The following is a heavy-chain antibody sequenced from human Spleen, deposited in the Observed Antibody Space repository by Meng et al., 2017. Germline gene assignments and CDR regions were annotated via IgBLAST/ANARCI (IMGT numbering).Heavy chain of an antibody. D-gene: IGHD6-13*01. J-gene: IGHJ4*02. CDR1: GFTFSDTY. CDR2: ISSSGSTR. CDR3: ASAGTESHFDY. Sequence: QVQLVESGGGLVKPGGSLRLSGAASGFTFSDTYMSWIRQAPGKGLEWVSYISSSGSTRYYADSVKGRFTISRDNAKNTLYLQMNSLRAEDTAVYYCASAGTESHFDYWGQGTLVTVSS. V-gene: IGHV3-11*04.